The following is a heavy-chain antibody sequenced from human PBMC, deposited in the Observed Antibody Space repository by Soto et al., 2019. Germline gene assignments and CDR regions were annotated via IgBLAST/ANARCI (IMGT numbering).Heavy chain of an antibody. V-gene: IGHV1-69*06. D-gene: IGHD3-10*01. Sequence: SVKVSCKDSGGTFSSYAISWVRQAPGQGLECMGGIIPIFGTANYAQKFQGRVTITADKSTSTAYMERSSLRSEDTAVYYCAGSSSGEWLNPITRLLGYYYGMDVWGQGPTVPVSS. CDR3: AGSSSGEWLNPITRLLGYYYGMDV. CDR1: GGTFSSYA. CDR2: IIPIFGTA. J-gene: IGHJ6*02.